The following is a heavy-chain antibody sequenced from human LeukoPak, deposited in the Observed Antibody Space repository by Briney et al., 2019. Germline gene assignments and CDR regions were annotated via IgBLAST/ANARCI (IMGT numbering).Heavy chain of an antibody. CDR1: GFIVSNKY. Sequence: GGSLRLSCAASGFIVSNKYMTWVRQAPGKGLEWVSLIYSDGRTYYADSVRGRCTMSIDNSKNTLYLQMNSLRVEDTAVYYCARGLFLSGYLDAFDLWGEGTVVTVSS. J-gene: IGHJ3*01. D-gene: IGHD3-22*01. CDR3: ARGLFLSGYLDAFDL. CDR2: IYSDGRT. V-gene: IGHV3-53*01.